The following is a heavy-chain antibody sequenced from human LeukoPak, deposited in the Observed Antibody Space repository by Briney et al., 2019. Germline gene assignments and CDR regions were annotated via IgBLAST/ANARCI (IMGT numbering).Heavy chain of an antibody. J-gene: IGHJ6*02. V-gene: IGHV4-30-2*01. D-gene: IGHD1-26*01. CDR2: IYHSGST. CDR1: GGSISSGGYS. CDR3: ARDGHIVGATGTYYGMDV. Sequence: PSETLSLTCAVSGGSISSGGYSWSWIRQPPGKGLEWIGYIYHSGSTYYNPSLKSRVTISVDRSKNQFSLKLSSVTAADTAVYYCARDGHIVGATGTYYGMDVWGQGTTVTVSS.